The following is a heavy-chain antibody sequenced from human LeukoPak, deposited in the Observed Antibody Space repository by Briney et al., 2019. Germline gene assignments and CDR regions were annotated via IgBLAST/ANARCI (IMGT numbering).Heavy chain of an antibody. J-gene: IGHJ4*02. CDR2: ISGSGTST. CDR1: GFTFSDYA. Sequence: GGSLRLSRAASGFTFSDYAMSWVRQAPGKGLEWVSTISGSGTSTYYADSVKGRFTISRDNSKNTLYLQMNSLRAEDTAVYFCAKDVGYGVDSIVDYWGQGTLVTVSS. V-gene: IGHV3-23*01. D-gene: IGHD4-23*01. CDR3: AKDVGYGVDSIVDY.